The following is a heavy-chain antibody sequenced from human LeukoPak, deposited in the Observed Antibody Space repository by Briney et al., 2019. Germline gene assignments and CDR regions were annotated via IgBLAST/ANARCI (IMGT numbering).Heavy chain of an antibody. Sequence: PGGSLRLSCAASGFTFSSYSMNWVRQAPGKGLEWVSSISSSSSYIYYADSVKGRFTISRDNAKNSLYLQMNSLRAEDTAVYYCASSTQISKYADYWGQGALVTVSS. V-gene: IGHV3-21*01. J-gene: IGHJ4*02. CDR1: GFTFSSYS. CDR2: ISSSSSYI. CDR3: ASSTQISKYADY. D-gene: IGHD2-2*01.